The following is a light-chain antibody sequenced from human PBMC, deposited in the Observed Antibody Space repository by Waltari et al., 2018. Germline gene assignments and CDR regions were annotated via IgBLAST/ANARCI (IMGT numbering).Light chain of an antibody. V-gene: IGLV2-23*02. CDR3: CSYAGNSAFYV. J-gene: IGLJ1*01. CDR1: RRDVGSYNL. CDR2: EVS. Sequence: QSALTQPASVYGSPGQSITISCTGTRRDVGSYNLVSRYQQHPGKAPKIMIYEVSKRPSGVSNRFSGSKSDNTASLTISGLQAEDEADYYCCSYAGNSAFYVFGTGTKVTVL.